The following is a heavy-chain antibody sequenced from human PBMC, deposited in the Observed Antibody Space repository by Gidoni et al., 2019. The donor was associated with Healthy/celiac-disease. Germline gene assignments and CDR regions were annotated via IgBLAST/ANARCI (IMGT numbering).Heavy chain of an antibody. CDR3: ARGYYDSSGYLSHDAFDI. CDR2: IYYSGST. V-gene: IGHV4-59*01. J-gene: IGHJ3*02. CDR1: GGSISSYY. Sequence: QVQLQESGPGLVKPSETLSLTCTVSGGSISSYYWSWIRQPPGKGLVWIGYIYYSGSTNYNPALKSRVTISVDTSKNQFSLKLSSVTAADTAVYYCARGYYDSSGYLSHDAFDIWGQGTMVTVSS. D-gene: IGHD3-22*01.